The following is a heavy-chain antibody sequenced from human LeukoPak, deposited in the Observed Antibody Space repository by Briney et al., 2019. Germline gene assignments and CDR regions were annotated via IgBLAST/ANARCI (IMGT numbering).Heavy chain of an antibody. Sequence: TGGSLRLSCAASGFTFSSYEINWVRQAPGKGLEWVSYTSSSGSTIYYADPVKGRFTISRDNAKNSLYPQMNSLRAEDTAVYYCAELGITMIGGVWGKGTTVTISS. CDR2: TSSSGSTI. CDR3: AELGITMIGGV. V-gene: IGHV3-48*03. D-gene: IGHD3-10*02. CDR1: GFTFSSYE. J-gene: IGHJ6*04.